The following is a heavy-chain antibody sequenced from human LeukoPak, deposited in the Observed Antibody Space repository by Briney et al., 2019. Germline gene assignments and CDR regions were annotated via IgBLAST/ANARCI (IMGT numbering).Heavy chain of an antibody. Sequence: SVKVSCKASGGTFSSYAISWVRQAPGQGLEWMGGIIPIFGTANYAQKFQGRVTITADKSTSTAYMELSSLRSEDTAVYYCARGVFGQLLPNWFDPWGQGTLVTVSS. D-gene: IGHD2-15*01. CDR1: GGTFSSYA. CDR3: ARGVFGQLLPNWFDP. V-gene: IGHV1-69*06. J-gene: IGHJ5*02. CDR2: IIPIFGTA.